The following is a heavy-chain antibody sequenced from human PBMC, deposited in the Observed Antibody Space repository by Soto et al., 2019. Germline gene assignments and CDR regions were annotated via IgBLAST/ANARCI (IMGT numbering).Heavy chain of an antibody. CDR3: ARGVSIAARRSFDP. Sequence: LSLTCAVYGGSFSGYYWSWIRQPPGKGLEWIGEINHSGSTNYNPSLKSRVTISVDTSKNQFSLKLSSVTAADTAVYYCARGVSIAARRSFDPWGQGTLVTVSS. V-gene: IGHV4-34*01. J-gene: IGHJ5*02. CDR2: INHSGST. D-gene: IGHD6-6*01. CDR1: GGSFSGYY.